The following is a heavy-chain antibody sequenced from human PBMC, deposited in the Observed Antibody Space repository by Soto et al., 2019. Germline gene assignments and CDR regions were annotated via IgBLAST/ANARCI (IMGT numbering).Heavy chain of an antibody. V-gene: IGHV3-15*07. D-gene: IGHD6-19*01. CDR2: IKSKTDGGTT. J-gene: IGHJ6*02. Sequence: EVQLVESGGGLVKPGGSLRLSCAASGFTFSNAWMNWVRQAPGKGLEWVGRIKSKTDGGTTDYAAPVKGRFTISRDDSKNTLYLQMNSLKTEDTAVYYCTTDLPKYSSGRGTYYYYGMDVWGQGTTVTVSS. CDR3: TTDLPKYSSGRGTYYYYGMDV. CDR1: GFTFSNAW.